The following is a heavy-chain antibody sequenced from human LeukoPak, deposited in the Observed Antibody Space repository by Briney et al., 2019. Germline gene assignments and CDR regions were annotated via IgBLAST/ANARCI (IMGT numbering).Heavy chain of an antibody. CDR3: ARDRVRPYYYYYYGMDV. D-gene: IGHD1-14*01. CDR2: INHSGST. CDR1: GGSFSGYY. V-gene: IGHV4-34*01. J-gene: IGHJ6*02. Sequence: SETLSLTCAVYGGSFSGYYWSWIRQPPGKGLEWIGEINHSGSTNYNPSLKSRVTISVDTSKNQFSLKLSSVTAADTAVYYCARDRVRPYYYYYYGMDVWGQGTMVTVSS.